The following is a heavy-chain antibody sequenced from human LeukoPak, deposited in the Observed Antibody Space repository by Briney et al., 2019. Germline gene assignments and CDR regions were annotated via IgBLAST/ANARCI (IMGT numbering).Heavy chain of an antibody. CDR1: GGSISSGNYY. Sequence: SETLSLTCTVSGGSISSGNYYWNWIRQPTGKGLEWIGRIYTSGSTDYNPSLNSRVTISVDMSKNQFSLKLSSVTAADTAVYYCAGWYYDSSGYYSEYFQHWGQGTLVTVSS. V-gene: IGHV4-61*02. D-gene: IGHD3-22*01. CDR3: AGWYYDSSGYYSEYFQH. J-gene: IGHJ1*01. CDR2: IYTSGST.